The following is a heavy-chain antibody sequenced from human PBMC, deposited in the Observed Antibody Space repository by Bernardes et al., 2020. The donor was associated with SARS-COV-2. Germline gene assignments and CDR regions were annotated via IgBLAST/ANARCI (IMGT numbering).Heavy chain of an antibody. D-gene: IGHD3-10*02. J-gene: IGHJ4*02. V-gene: IGHV4-39*01. CDR1: GGSISSSTYY. Sequence: SETLSLTCSVSGGSISSSTYYWGWIRQPPGKGLEWIGTISNSGSTYYNPSLKSRVTVSVDTSINQFSLRLTSVSAADAAMYYCASRGGRGPMYYFDYWGQGRMVTVSS. CDR3: ASRGGRGPMYYFDY. CDR2: ISNSGST.